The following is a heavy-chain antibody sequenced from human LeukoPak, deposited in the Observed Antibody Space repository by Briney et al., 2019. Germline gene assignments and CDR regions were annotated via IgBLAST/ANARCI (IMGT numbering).Heavy chain of an antibody. CDR1: GGSISSSSYY. CDR2: IYDSGST. Sequence: KPSETLSLTCTVSGGSISSSSYYWGWIRQPPGKGLEWIGSIYDSGSTYYNPSLKSRVTISVDTSQNQFSLKLSSVTAADTAVYYCARHSEPFGYYYDSSGYYRNAFDIWGQGTMVTVSS. J-gene: IGHJ3*02. D-gene: IGHD3-22*01. CDR3: ARHSEPFGYYYDSSGYYRNAFDI. V-gene: IGHV4-39*01.